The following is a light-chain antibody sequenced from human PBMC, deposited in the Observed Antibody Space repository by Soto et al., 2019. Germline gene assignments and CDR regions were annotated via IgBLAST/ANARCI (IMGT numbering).Light chain of an antibody. J-gene: IGKJ2*01. CDR3: QQYGSSPPYT. V-gene: IGKV3-20*01. CDR1: ENVRTF. CDR2: GAS. Sequence: EVVLTQSPATLSLSPGERATLSCRASENVRTFVDWYQQKPGQAPRLLIYGASNRATGIPPRFSGSGSGTDFTLTISRLEPEDFAVYYCQQYGSSPPYTFGQGTKLEIK.